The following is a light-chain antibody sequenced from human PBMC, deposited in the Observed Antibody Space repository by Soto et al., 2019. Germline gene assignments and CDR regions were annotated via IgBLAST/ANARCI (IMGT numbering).Light chain of an antibody. Sequence: DIEMTQSPSTLSASVGDRVTITCRASQTIRRWLAWYQQRPGKAPKVLIYDASTLESGVPARFSGSGSETEFTLTISSLQLEDSATYYCQHYNSDPWTFGQGTKVEIK. V-gene: IGKV1-5*01. CDR1: QTIRRW. CDR2: DAS. J-gene: IGKJ1*01. CDR3: QHYNSDPWT.